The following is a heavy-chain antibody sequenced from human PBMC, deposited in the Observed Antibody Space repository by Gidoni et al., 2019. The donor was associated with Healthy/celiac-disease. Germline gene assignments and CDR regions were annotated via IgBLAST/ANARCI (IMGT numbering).Heavy chain of an antibody. CDR1: GFTFSSSA. CDR2: ISGSGGST. J-gene: IGHJ5*02. CDR3: AKGTGAYYYDSSGA. D-gene: IGHD3-22*01. Sequence: EVQLLESGGGLVQPGGSLRLSCAASGFTFSSSAMSWVRQAPGKGLEGVSAISGSGGSTYYADSVKGRFTISRDNSKNTLYLQMNSLRAEDTAVYYCAKGTGAYYYDSSGAWGQGTLVTVSS. V-gene: IGHV3-23*01.